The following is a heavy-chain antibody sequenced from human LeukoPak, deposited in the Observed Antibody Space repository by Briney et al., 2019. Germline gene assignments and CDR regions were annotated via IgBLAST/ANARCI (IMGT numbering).Heavy chain of an antibody. CDR1: GFTFSDFW. J-gene: IGHJ4*02. V-gene: IGHV3-7*03. D-gene: IGHD1-26*01. CDR2: IKEDGTEK. Sequence: GGSLRLSCAGSGFTFSDFWMTWVRQTPEKGLEWVANIKEDGTEKNLVDSVKGRFTISRDNTKNTLYLQMNSLRAEDTAVYYCASMGARTSVLDYWGQGTLVTVSS. CDR3: ASMGARTSVLDY.